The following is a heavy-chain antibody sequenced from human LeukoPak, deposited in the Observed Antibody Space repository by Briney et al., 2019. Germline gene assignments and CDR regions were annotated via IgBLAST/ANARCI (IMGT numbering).Heavy chain of an antibody. CDR2: ISGSGGST. J-gene: IGHJ4*02. CDR1: GFTFSSYA. CDR3: ARDLKWELLSPTGY. V-gene: IGHV3-23*01. Sequence: GGSLRLSCAASGFTFSSYAMSWVRQAPGKGLEWVSAISGSGGSTYYADSVKGRFTISRDNSKNTLYLQMNSLRSDDTAVYYCARDLKWELLSPTGYWGQGTLVTVSS. D-gene: IGHD1-26*01.